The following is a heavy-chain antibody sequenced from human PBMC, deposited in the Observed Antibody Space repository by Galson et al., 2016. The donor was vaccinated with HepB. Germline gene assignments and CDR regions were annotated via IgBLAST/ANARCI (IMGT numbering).Heavy chain of an antibody. CDR2: ISGDGGGT. V-gene: IGHV3-23*01. D-gene: IGHD3-3*01. CDR1: GFSFRSYA. Sequence: SLRLSCAASGFSFRSYAMSWVRQASGKGLEWVSAISGDGGGTYYADSVTGRFTISRDNSKNTLYLQMNSLRAEDTAIYYCAKFQSGHCDYWGQGTLVTVSS. CDR3: AKFQSGHCDY. J-gene: IGHJ4*02.